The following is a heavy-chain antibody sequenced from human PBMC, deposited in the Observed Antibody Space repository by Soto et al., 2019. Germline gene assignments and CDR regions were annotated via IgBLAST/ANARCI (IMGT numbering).Heavy chain of an antibody. CDR1: GGSISSSSYY. CDR2: IYYSGST. Sequence: PSETLSLTCTVSGGSISSSSYYWGWIRQPPGKGLEWIGSIYYSGSTYYNPSLKSRVTISVDTSKNQFSLKLSSVTAADTAVYYCARQERFLEWLLFGWFDPWGQGTLVTVSS. D-gene: IGHD3-3*01. J-gene: IGHJ5*02. V-gene: IGHV4-39*01. CDR3: ARQERFLEWLLFGWFDP.